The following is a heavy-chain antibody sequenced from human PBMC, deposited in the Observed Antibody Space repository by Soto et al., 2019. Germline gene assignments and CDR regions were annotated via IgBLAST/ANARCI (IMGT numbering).Heavy chain of an antibody. J-gene: IGHJ4*02. V-gene: IGHV4-59*08. D-gene: IGHD6-6*01. CDR1: GGSISSYY. CDR2: IYYSGST. Sequence: PSETLSLTCTVSGGSISSYYWSWIRQHPGKGLEWIGYIYYSGSTNYNPSLKSRVTISVDTSKNQFSLKLSSVTAADTAVYYCARHPNYSSSSHFDYWGQGTLVTVSS. CDR3: ARHPNYSSSSHFDY.